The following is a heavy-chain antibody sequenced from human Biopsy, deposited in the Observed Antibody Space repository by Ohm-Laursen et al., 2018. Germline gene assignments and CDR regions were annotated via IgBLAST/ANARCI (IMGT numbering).Heavy chain of an antibody. D-gene: IGHD5-18*01. CDR3: ARGSSYGYDFDY. CDR2: IYYSGST. V-gene: IGHV4-59*01. J-gene: IGHJ4*02. Sequence: TLSLTCTVSDGSINSYYWNWIRQPPGKRLEWIGNIYYSGSTNFNPSLKSRVTISVDTSKNQFFLKLSSVTAADTAVYFCARGSSYGYDFDYWGQGTLVAVSS. CDR1: DGSINSYY.